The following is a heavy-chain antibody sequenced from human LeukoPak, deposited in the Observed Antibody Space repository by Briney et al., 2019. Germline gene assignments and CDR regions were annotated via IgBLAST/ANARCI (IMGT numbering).Heavy chain of an antibody. CDR3: AREGEYSYGLYY. Sequence: GGSLRLSCAASGFTFSSYSMSWVRQAPGKGLEWVSVIYSGGSTYYADSVKGRFTISRDNSKNTLYLQMNSLRAEDTAVYYCAREGEYSYGLYYWGQGTLVTVSS. J-gene: IGHJ4*02. CDR2: IYSGGST. CDR1: GFTFSSYS. V-gene: IGHV3-66*01. D-gene: IGHD5-18*01.